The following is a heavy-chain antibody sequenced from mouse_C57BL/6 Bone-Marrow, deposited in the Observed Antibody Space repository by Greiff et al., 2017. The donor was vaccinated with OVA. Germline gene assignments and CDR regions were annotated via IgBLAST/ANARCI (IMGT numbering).Heavy chain of an antibody. Sequence: QVQLQQSGAELVRPGTSVKMSCKASGYTFTNYWIGWAKQRPGHGLEWIGDIYPGGGYTNYNEKFKGKATLTADKSSSTAYMQFSSLTSEDSAIYYCARSGRRNSPYYYAMDYWGQGTSVTVSS. CDR3: ARSGRRNSPYYYAMDY. CDR1: GYTFTNYW. D-gene: IGHD3-1*01. J-gene: IGHJ4*01. V-gene: IGHV1-63*01. CDR2: IYPGGGYT.